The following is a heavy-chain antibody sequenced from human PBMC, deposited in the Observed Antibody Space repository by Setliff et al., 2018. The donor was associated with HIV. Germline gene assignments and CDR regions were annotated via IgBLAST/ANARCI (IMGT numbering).Heavy chain of an antibody. CDR3: ARSSMAGFDY. D-gene: IGHD6-19*01. CDR1: GYTATSYY. Sequence: RASVKVSCKASGYTATSYYMHWVRQAPGQGLEWMGIINPNNNSTAYPQKFQGRVTMTWDTSTTTVYMELRSLRSEDTAVYYCARSSMAGFDYWGQGKLVTVSS. CDR2: INPNNNST. J-gene: IGHJ4*02. V-gene: IGHV1-46*01.